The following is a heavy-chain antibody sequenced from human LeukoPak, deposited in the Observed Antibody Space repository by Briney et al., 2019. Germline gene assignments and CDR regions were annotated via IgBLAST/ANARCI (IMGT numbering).Heavy chain of an antibody. CDR3: ARDRSQQLVKSGFDY. V-gene: IGHV3-7*01. J-gene: IGHJ4*02. D-gene: IGHD6-13*01. CDR2: IKQDGSEK. CDR1: GFTFSSYW. Sequence: GRSLRLSCAASGFTFSSYWMSWVRQSPGKGLEWVANIKQDGSEKYYVDSVKGRFTISRDNAKNSLYLQMNSLRAEDTAVYYCARDRSQQLVKSGFDYWGQGTLVTVSS.